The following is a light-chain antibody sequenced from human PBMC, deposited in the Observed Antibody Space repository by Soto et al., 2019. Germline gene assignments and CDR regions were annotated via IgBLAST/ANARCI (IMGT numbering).Light chain of an antibody. Sequence: DIQMTPSPSSLSASVGDRVTITCRASQGISTYLNWYQQTPGKAPKLLIYAASSLQSGVPSRFSGSESETDFTLTISSLQPEDFANYSCQQSYSTTWTFGQGTKVDI. V-gene: IGKV1-39*01. CDR2: AAS. J-gene: IGKJ1*01. CDR3: QQSYSTTWT. CDR1: QGISTY.